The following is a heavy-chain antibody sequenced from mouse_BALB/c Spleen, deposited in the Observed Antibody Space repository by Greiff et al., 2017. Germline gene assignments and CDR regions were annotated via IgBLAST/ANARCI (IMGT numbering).Heavy chain of an antibody. V-gene: IGHV8-12*01. CDR1: GFSLSTSGMG. J-gene: IGHJ4*01. CDR3: ARSYDYDGRAYAMDY. CDR2: IYWDDDK. Sequence: QVTLKESGPGILQPSQTLSLTCSFSGFSLSTSGMGVSWIRQPSGKGLEWLAHIYWDDDKRYNPSLKSRLTISKDTSRNQVFLKITSVDTADTATYYCARSYDYDGRAYAMDYWGQGTSVTVSS. D-gene: IGHD2-4*01.